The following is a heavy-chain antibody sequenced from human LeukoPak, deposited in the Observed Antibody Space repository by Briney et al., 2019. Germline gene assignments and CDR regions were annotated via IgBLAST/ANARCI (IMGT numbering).Heavy chain of an antibody. J-gene: IGHJ4*02. Sequence: GGSLRLSCAVSGFTFSSYSMNWVRQAPGKGLEWVSSISSSSSYIYYADSVKGRFTISRDNAKNSLYLQMNSPRAEDTAVYYCARAPNYDFWSGPTLLYFDYWGQGTLVTVSS. D-gene: IGHD3-3*01. CDR1: GFTFSSYS. V-gene: IGHV3-21*01. CDR2: ISSSSSYI. CDR3: ARAPNYDFWSGPTLLYFDY.